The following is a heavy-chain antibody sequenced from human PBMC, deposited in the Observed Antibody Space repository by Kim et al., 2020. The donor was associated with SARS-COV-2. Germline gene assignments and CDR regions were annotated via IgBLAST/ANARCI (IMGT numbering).Heavy chain of an antibody. CDR3: AKTVQQLGNTGWLKGLDF. D-gene: IGHD6-19*01. Sequence: GGSLRLSCKASGFTFNTYFMAWVRQAPGKGLEWVSAISGSSDRIYNSDSVKGRFTISRDNSKNTLYLQMNSLRVEDTALYFCAKTVQQLGNTGWLKGLDFWGQGALVTVSS. CDR2: ISGSSDRI. V-gene: IGHV3-23*01. J-gene: IGHJ4*02. CDR1: GFTFNTYF.